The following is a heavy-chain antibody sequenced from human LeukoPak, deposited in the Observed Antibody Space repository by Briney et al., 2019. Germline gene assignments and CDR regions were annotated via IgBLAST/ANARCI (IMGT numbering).Heavy chain of an antibody. J-gene: IGHJ4*02. V-gene: IGHV4-38-2*01. CDR2: IYHSGST. CDR1: GYSISSGYY. CDR3: AGAKTDFWSGYYSY. Sequence: SETLSLTCAVSGYSISSGYYWGWIRQPPGKGLEWIGSIYHSGSTYYNPSLKSRVTTSVDTSKNQCSLKLSSVTAADTAVYYCAGAKTDFWSGYYSYWGQGTLVTVSS. D-gene: IGHD3-3*01.